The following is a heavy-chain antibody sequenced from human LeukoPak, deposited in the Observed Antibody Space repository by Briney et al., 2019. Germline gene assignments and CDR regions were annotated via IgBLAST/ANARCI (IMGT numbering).Heavy chain of an antibody. D-gene: IGHD2-2*01. CDR1: GGSISSYY. V-gene: IGHV4-59*01. J-gene: IGHJ6*03. CDR2: IYYSGST. Sequence: PSETLSLTCTVSGGSISSYYWSWIRQPPGKGLEWIGYIYYSGSTNYNPSLKSRVTISVDTSKNQFSLKLSSVTAADTAVYYCARVVPAAVPYYYYYYYMDVWGKGTTVTVSS. CDR3: ARVVPAAVPYYYYYYYMDV.